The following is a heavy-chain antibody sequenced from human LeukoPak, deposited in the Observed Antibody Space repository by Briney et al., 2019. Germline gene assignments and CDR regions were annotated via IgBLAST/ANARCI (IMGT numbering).Heavy chain of an antibody. Sequence: PSETLSLICTVSGGSICSYYWIWILQPAGKGLKWIGRIYTSGSTNYNPSLKSRVTMSVDTSKNQLSLKLSSVTAADTSVYYCARGIAVAPQRYYYYGMDVWGQGTTVTVSS. CDR1: GGSICSYY. V-gene: IGHV4-4*07. CDR2: IYTSGST. CDR3: ARGIAVAPQRYYYYGMDV. D-gene: IGHD6-19*01. J-gene: IGHJ6*02.